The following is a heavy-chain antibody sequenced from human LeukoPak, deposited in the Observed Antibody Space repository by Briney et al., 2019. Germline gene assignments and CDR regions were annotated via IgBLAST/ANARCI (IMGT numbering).Heavy chain of an antibody. D-gene: IGHD6-19*01. CDR1: GASISSSTDY. V-gene: IGHV4-39*07. CDR2: IYYSGST. Sequence: SETLSLTCTVSGASISSSTDYWGWIRQPPGKGLEWIANIYYSGSTYYNPSLKSRVTISVDTSKNQFSLKLSSVTAADTAVYYCARTYSSGWYRGGAGHYYFDYWGQGTLVTVSS. J-gene: IGHJ4*02. CDR3: ARTYSSGWYRGGAGHYYFDY.